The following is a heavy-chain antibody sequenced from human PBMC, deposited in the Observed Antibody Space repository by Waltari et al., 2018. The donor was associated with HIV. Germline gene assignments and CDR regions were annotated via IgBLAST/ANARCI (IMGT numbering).Heavy chain of an antibody. CDR1: GFTFSIFS. Sequence: EVHLLESGGGLVKPGGSLRLSCEVSGFTFSIFSMHWVRQAPGKGLELVSSISSSHTQMSYADSLKGRFTIFRDNAKKSLYLQMNSLRDEDTAVYYCVRGAGRDLLLFGGDFWGQGTLVTVSS. D-gene: IGHD3-16*01. CDR3: VRGAGRDLLLFGGDF. J-gene: IGHJ4*02. CDR2: ISSSHTQM. V-gene: IGHV3-21*01.